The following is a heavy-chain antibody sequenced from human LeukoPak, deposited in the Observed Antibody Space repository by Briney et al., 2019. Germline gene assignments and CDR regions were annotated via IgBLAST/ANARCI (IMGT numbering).Heavy chain of an antibody. D-gene: IGHD3-10*01. Sequence: SETLSLTCTVSGGSISSYDWSWIRQPAGKGLEWIGRIYTGGSPNYNPSLKSRVTMSVDTSKKQFSLKLSSVTAADTAVYYCARHRYYYRSGSYYGAPYYMDVWGKGTTVTISS. V-gene: IGHV4-4*07. J-gene: IGHJ6*03. CDR1: GGSISSYD. CDR3: ARHRYYYRSGSYYGAPYYMDV. CDR2: IYTGGSP.